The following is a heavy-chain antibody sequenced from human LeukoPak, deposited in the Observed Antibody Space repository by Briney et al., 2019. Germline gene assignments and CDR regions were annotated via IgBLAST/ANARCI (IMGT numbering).Heavy chain of an antibody. Sequence: GGSLRLSCAASGLTLSAYGMHWVRQAPGKGLEWVAVISSDESNKNYGDSVRGRFTISRDNSENTLHLQINSLRAEDTAVYYCARIPKTTYFDYWGQGTLVTVSS. D-gene: IGHD4-17*01. CDR3: ARIPKTTYFDY. CDR1: GLTLSAYG. CDR2: ISSDESNK. J-gene: IGHJ4*02. V-gene: IGHV3-30*03.